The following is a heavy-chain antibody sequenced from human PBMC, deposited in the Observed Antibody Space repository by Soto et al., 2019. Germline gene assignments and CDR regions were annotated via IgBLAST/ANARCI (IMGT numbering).Heavy chain of an antibody. J-gene: IGHJ4*02. CDR3: ARAKVPYSSSWYVFGYFDY. V-gene: IGHV4-34*01. Sequence: SETLSLTCAVYGGSFSGYYWSWIRQPPGKGLEWIGEINHSGSTNYNPSLKSRVTISVDTSKNQFSLKLSSVTAADTAVYYCARAKVPYSSSWYVFGYFDYWGQGTLVTVSS. CDR2: INHSGST. CDR1: GGSFSGYY. D-gene: IGHD6-13*01.